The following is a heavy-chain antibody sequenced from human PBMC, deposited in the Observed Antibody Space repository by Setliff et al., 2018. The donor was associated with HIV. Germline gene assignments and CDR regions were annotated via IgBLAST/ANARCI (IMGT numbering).Heavy chain of an antibody. D-gene: IGHD6-19*01. Sequence: GSLRLSCTASGFSFGDFALNWVRQAPGKGLEWIGFIRTKAHGGTTEYAASVRGRFTISRDDSESIAYLQMNSLNTEDTAMYYCANMQWASNAWYSFDYWGQGALVTVSS. CDR3: ANMQWASNAWYSFDY. CDR1: GFSFGDFA. V-gene: IGHV3-49*04. CDR2: IRTKAHGGTT. J-gene: IGHJ4*02.